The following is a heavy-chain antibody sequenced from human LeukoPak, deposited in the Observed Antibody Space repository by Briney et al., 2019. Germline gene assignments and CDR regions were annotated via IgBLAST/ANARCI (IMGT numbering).Heavy chain of an antibody. J-gene: IGHJ4*02. V-gene: IGHV4-59*01. CDR3: ARAPSGWYFLDY. CDR2: IYYSGST. CDR1: GGSISGYY. D-gene: IGHD6-19*01. Sequence: PSETLSLTCTASGGSISGYYWSWIRQPPGKGLEWLGYIYYSGSTNYNPSLKSRVTISVDTSKNQFSLKLSSVTAADTAVYYCARAPSGWYFLDYWGQGTLVTVSS.